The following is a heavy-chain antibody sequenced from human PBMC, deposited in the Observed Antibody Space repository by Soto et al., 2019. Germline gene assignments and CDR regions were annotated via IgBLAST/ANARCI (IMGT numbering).Heavy chain of an antibody. Sequence: SETLSLTCAVYGGSFSGYYWSWIRQPPGKGLEWIGEINHSGSTNYNPSLKSRVTISVDTSKNQFSLKLSSVTAADTAVYYCANSDFWSGYGKPLDYWGQGTLVTVSS. D-gene: IGHD3-3*01. CDR1: GGSFSGYY. CDR2: INHSGST. CDR3: ANSDFWSGYGKPLDY. J-gene: IGHJ4*02. V-gene: IGHV4-34*01.